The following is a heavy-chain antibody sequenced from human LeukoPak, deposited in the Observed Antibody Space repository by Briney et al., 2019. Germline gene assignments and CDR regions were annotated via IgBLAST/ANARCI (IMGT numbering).Heavy chain of an antibody. V-gene: IGHV3-11*01. CDR3: ARDHYYDSSGYLLGY. CDR2: ISSSGSTI. CDR1: GFTFSDYY. J-gene: IGHJ4*02. D-gene: IGHD3-22*01. Sequence: GGSLRLSCAASGFTFSDYYMSWIRPAPGKGLEWVSYISSSGSTIYYADSVKGRFTISRDNAKHSLYLQMNSLSAEDTAVYYCARDHYYDSSGYLLGYWGQGTLVTVSS.